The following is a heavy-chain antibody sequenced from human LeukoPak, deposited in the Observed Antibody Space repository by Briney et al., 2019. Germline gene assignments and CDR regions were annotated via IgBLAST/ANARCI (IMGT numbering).Heavy chain of an antibody. CDR3: ARARRPYWFDP. V-gene: IGHV4-61*02. Sequence: SQTLSLTCTVSGGSISSGSYYWSWIRQPAGKGLEWIGRIYTSGSTNYNPSLKSRVTISVDTSKNQFSLKLSSVTAADTAVYYCARARRPYWFDPWGQGTLVTVSS. D-gene: IGHD1-14*01. CDR1: GGSISSGSYY. CDR2: IYTSGST. J-gene: IGHJ5*02.